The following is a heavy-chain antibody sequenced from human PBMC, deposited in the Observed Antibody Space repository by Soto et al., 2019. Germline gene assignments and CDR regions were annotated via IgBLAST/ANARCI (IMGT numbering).Heavy chain of an antibody. Sequence: GGSLRLSCAASGFTFSNYWMHWVRQAPGKGLVWVSRIDSDESRITYANFVKGRFTISRDNAKNTVYLHMNSLTAEDTVVYYCVRTSLVVAVATREDFWGQGTLVTVSS. CDR3: VRTSLVVAVATREDF. CDR1: GFTFSNYW. J-gene: IGHJ4*02. CDR2: IDSDESRI. D-gene: IGHD2-15*01. V-gene: IGHV3-74*01.